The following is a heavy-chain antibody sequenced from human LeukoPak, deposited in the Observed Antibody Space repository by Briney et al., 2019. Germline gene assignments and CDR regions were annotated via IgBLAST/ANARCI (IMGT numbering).Heavy chain of an antibody. J-gene: IGHJ4*02. D-gene: IGHD3-22*01. CDR3: ARGLYYDSSGP. CDR2: INHSGST. V-gene: IGHV4-34*01. CDR1: GGSFSGYY. Sequence: SETLSLTCAVYGGSFSGYYWSWIRQPPGKGLEWIGEINHSGSTNYNPSLKSRVTISVDTSKNQFSLKLSSVIAADTAVYYCARGLYYDSSGPWGQGTLVTVSS.